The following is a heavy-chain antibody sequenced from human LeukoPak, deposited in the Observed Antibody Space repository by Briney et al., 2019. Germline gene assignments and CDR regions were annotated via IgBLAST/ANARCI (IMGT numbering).Heavy chain of an antibody. CDR3: ATLSSSSVGY. Sequence: GGSLRLSCAASGFTFSSYAMHWVRQAPGKGLEWVAVISYDGSNKYYADSVKGRFTISRDNAKNSVYLQLNSLRAEDTAFYYCATLSSSSVGYWGQGTLVTVSS. D-gene: IGHD6-19*01. J-gene: IGHJ4*02. V-gene: IGHV3-30-3*01. CDR1: GFTFSSYA. CDR2: ISYDGSNK.